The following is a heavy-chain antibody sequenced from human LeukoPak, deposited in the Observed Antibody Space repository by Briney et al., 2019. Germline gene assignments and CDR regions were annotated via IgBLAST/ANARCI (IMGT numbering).Heavy chain of an antibody. CDR3: TTDCYDSSGYYRFDY. J-gene: IGHJ4*02. V-gene: IGHV3-23*01. Sequence: GGSLRLSCAASEFIVSINYMTWVRQAPGKGLEWVSGISGSGDSTYYADSVKGRLTISRDNSKNTLYLQMNSLRAEDTAVYYCTTDCYDSSGYYRFDYWGQGTLVTVSS. CDR2: ISGSGDST. CDR1: EFIVSINY. D-gene: IGHD3-22*01.